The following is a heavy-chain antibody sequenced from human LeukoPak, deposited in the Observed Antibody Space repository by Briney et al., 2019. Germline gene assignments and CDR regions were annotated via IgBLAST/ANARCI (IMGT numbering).Heavy chain of an antibody. Sequence: PGGSLRLSCAASGFTFSSYGMHWVRQAPGKGLEWVAVISYDGSNKYYADSVKGRFTISRDNSKNTLYLQMNSLRAEDTAVYYCAKVRTGDEYYFDYWGQGTLVTVSS. J-gene: IGHJ4*02. CDR1: GFTFSSYG. CDR2: ISYDGSNK. V-gene: IGHV3-30*18. CDR3: AKVRTGDEYYFDY. D-gene: IGHD7-27*01.